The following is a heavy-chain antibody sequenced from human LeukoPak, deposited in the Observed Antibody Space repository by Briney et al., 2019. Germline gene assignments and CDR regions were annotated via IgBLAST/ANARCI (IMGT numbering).Heavy chain of an antibody. J-gene: IGHJ4*02. CDR2: IYPGGST. CDR3: ARFSPRAMGNYLDF. Sequence: SETLSLTCSVSGYSISSGYYWGWIRQPPGKGLEWIGYIYPGGSTYYNPSLKSRVILSLDKSANQFSLNLSSVTAADTAVYYCARFSPRAMGNYLDFWGQGTLVTVSS. V-gene: IGHV4-38-2*02. CDR1: GYSISSGYY. D-gene: IGHD7-27*01.